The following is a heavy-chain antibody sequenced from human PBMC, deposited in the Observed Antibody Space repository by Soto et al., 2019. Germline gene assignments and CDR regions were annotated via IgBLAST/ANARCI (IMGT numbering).Heavy chain of an antibody. Sequence: QVHLVQSGAEMKKPGSSVNVSCKVSGGDLTNSGISWVRQAPGQGLEWMGGIFPLLAMVDYSQKFQGRVTITADESTNTAYMDLGSLKSDDTVVYYCAKEDGAGFNSCGQGNLVIVSS. D-gene: IGHD1-26*01. CDR3: AKEDGAGFNS. CDR2: IFPLLAMV. CDR1: GGDLTNSG. V-gene: IGHV1-69*04. J-gene: IGHJ5*01.